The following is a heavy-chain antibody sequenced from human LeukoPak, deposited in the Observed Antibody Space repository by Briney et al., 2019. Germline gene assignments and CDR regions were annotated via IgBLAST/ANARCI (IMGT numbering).Heavy chain of an antibody. CDR3: TTLDSVTTPPWYFDL. CDR2: IKSKTDGGTT. J-gene: IGHJ2*01. CDR1: GFTFSNAW. Sequence: GGSLRLSCAASGFTFSNAWMSWVRQAPGKGLEWVGRIKSKTDGGTTDYAAPVKGRFTISRDDSKNTLYLRMNSLKTEDTAVYYCTTLDSVTTPPWYFDLWGRGTLDTVSS. V-gene: IGHV3-15*01. D-gene: IGHD4-17*01.